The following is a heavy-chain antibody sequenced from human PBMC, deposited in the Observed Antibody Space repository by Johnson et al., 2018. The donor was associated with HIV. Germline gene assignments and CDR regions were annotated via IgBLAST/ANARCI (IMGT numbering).Heavy chain of an antibody. V-gene: IGHV3-66*01. J-gene: IGHJ3*02. CDR1: GFTFSNYN. Sequence: VQLVESGGGLVQPGKSLRLSCAASGFTFSNYNMHWVRQAPGRGLEWVSVIYSGGSTYYADSVKGRFTISRDNSKNTLYLQMNSLRAEDTAVYYCTRIDYSNYEEAFEIWGQGTMVTVSS. CDR2: IYSGGST. CDR3: TRIDYSNYEEAFEI. D-gene: IGHD4-11*01.